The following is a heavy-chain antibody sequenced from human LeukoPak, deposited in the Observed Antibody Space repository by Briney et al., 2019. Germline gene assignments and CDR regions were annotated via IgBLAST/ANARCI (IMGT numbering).Heavy chain of an antibody. V-gene: IGHV1-18*01. CDR1: GHTFTTYR. CDR2: ISLYSGNT. Sequence: ASVKVSCSATGHTFTTYRISWLRQAPGQGLQWLGWISLYSGNTMSAQNMQDRLAMTTDRSTNTAYMELRSLRSDDTAMYYCATTITEAGVGLGYFDFWGPGTLVTVSS. D-gene: IGHD3/OR15-3a*01. J-gene: IGHJ4*02. CDR3: ATTITEAGVGLGYFDF.